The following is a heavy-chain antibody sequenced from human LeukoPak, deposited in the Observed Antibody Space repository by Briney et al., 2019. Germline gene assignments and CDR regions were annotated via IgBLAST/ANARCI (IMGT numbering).Heavy chain of an antibody. CDR2: INPSGGST. D-gene: IGHD1-26*01. V-gene: IGHV1-46*01. J-gene: IGHJ6*02. Sequence: ASVKVSCKASGFTFINYYMHWVRQAPGQGLEWMGIINPSGGSTTYAQKFQGRVTVTRDTSTTTVYMELSSLRSEDTAVYYCARDLEGAKDGMNVWGQGTTVTVSS. CDR3: ARDLEGAKDGMNV. CDR1: GFTFINYY.